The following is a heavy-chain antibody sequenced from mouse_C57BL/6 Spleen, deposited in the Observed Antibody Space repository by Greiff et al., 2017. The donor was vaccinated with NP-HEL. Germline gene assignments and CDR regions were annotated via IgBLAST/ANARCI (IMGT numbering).Heavy chain of an antibody. CDR1: GYSFTGYY. D-gene: IGHD2-4*01. J-gene: IGHJ2*01. CDR2: INPSTGGT. V-gene: IGHV1-42*01. Sequence: VQLQQSGPELVKPGASVKISCKASGYSFTGYYMNWVKQSPEKSLEWIGEINPSTGGTTYNQKFKAKATLTVDKSSSTAYMQLKSLTSEDSAVYYCARGYDYDVRLDYWGQGTTLTVSS. CDR3: ARGYDYDVRLDY.